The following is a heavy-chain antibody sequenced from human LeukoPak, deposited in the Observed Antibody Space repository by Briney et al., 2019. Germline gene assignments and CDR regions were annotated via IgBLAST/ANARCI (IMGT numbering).Heavy chain of an antibody. Sequence: GESLKISCKGSGYSFSSYWIGWVRPMPGKGLEWMGIIYPDASDTRYSPSFQCQVTISADKSISTAYLQWRSLKASDTAMYYCARHRKDIGFDSWGQGTLVTVSS. CDR2: IYPDASDT. CDR3: ARHRKDIGFDS. CDR1: GYSFSSYW. J-gene: IGHJ4*02. V-gene: IGHV5-51*01. D-gene: IGHD2-15*01.